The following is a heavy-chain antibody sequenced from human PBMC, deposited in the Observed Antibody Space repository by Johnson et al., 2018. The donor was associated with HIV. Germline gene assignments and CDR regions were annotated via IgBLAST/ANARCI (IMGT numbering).Heavy chain of an antibody. D-gene: IGHD6-19*01. J-gene: IGHJ3*02. V-gene: IGHV3-30*02. CDR3: AKEREWLVPTPLDAFDI. CDR1: GFTFSSYG. Sequence: QVQLVESGGGVVQPGGSLRLSCAASGFTFSSYGMHWVRQAPGKGLEWVAFIRYDGSNKYYADSVKGRFTISRDNSKNTLYLQMNSLRAEDTAVYYCAKEREWLVPTPLDAFDIWGQGTMVTVSS. CDR2: IRYDGSNK.